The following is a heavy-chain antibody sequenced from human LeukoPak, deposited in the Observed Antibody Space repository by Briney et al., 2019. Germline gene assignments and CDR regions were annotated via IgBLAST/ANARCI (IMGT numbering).Heavy chain of an antibody. CDR3: ARDMYSSGRVPFDY. Sequence: ASVKVSCKASGYTFTGYYMHWVRQAPGQGLEWMGWINPNSGGTNYAQKFQGRVTMTRDTSISTAYMELSRLRSDDTAVYYCARDMYSSGRVPFDYWGQGTLVTVSS. D-gene: IGHD6-19*01. V-gene: IGHV1-2*02. J-gene: IGHJ4*02. CDR1: GYTFTGYY. CDR2: INPNSGGT.